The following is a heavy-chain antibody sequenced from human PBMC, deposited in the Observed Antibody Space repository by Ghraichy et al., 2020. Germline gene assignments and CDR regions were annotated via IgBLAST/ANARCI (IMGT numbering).Heavy chain of an antibody. CDR2: ISSDGSST. CDR3: ARERGYA. D-gene: IGHD2-8*01. CDR1: GFTFSTYW. V-gene: IGHV3-74*01. J-gene: IGHJ4*02. Sequence: GGSLRLSCAASGFTFSTYWMHWVRQAPGKGLVWVSRISSDGSSTRYADSVRGRFTISRDNAKNTLYLQMTSLRAEDTALYYCARERGYAWGQGTLVTVSS.